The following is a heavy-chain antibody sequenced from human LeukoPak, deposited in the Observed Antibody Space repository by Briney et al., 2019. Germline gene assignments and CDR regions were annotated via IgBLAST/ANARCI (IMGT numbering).Heavy chain of an antibody. J-gene: IGHJ6*02. V-gene: IGHV4-39*07. D-gene: IGHD6-13*01. CDR1: GGSISSSNYY. CDR3: ARDQLFRVKGPTAAAGYYYYGMDV. CDR2: IHNSGST. Sequence: SETLSLTCTVSGGSISSSNYYWGWIRQPPGKGLEWIGSIHNSGSTDYNPSLKSRVTISVDTSKNQFSLKLSSVTAADTAVYYCARDQLFRVKGPTAAAGYYYYGMDVWGQGTTVTVSS.